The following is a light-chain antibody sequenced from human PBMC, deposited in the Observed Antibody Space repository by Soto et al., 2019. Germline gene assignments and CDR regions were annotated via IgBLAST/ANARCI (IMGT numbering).Light chain of an antibody. J-gene: IGLJ2*01. CDR3: QVWDDSGDHVI. V-gene: IGLV3-21*04. CDR1: KIESEG. CDR2: YDS. Sequence: SYELTQPPSVSVAPGKTAKITCGGKKIESEGVHWYQQKPGQATVLLIYYDSDRPSEIPERFSGSNSGNTATLTIRRVEVGDEADYYCQVWDDSGDHVIFGGGTKLTVL.